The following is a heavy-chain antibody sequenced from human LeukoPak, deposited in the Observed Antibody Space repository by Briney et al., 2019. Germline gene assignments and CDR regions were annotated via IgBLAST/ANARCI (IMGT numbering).Heavy chain of an antibody. CDR1: GFTFSSYS. V-gene: IGHV3-21*01. CDR3: ASDSGWYYFDY. CDR2: ISSSSSYI. D-gene: IGHD6-19*01. J-gene: IGHJ4*02. Sequence: GGSLRLSCVASGFTFSSYSMKWVRQAPGKGLEWVSSISSSSSYIDYADSVKGRFTISRDNAKDSLYLQMNSLRAEDTAVYYCASDSGWYYFDYWGQGTLVTVSS.